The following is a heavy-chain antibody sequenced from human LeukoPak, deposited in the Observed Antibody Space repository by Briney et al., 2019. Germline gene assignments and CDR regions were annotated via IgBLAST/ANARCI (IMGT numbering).Heavy chain of an antibody. CDR1: GFTFNHYG. D-gene: IGHD5-12*01. Sequence: GGSLRFSCVASGFTFNHYGMNWVRQAPGKGLEWVSIISGSGDSAFYADSVKGRFTISRDNSKNTLYLQMNSLRAEDTAIYYCAQKRGGYTPFDYWGQGTLVTVSS. V-gene: IGHV3-23*01. CDR2: ISGSGDSA. CDR3: AQKRGGYTPFDY. J-gene: IGHJ4*02.